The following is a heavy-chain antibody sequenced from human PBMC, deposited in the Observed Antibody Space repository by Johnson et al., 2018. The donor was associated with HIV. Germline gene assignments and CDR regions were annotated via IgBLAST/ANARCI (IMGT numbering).Heavy chain of an antibody. V-gene: IGHV3-33*06. D-gene: IGHD6-6*01. CDR1: GFTFSRYW. CDR3: AKVHSSSSNGFDI. Sequence: HVQLVESGGGLVQPGGSLRLSCAASGFTFSRYWMSWVRQAPGKGLEWVAVIWYDGSNNYYADSVKGRFTVSRDNYKNTLYLQMNSLRGEDTAVYYCAKVHSSSSNGFDIWGQGTMVTVSS. CDR2: IWYDGSNN. J-gene: IGHJ3*02.